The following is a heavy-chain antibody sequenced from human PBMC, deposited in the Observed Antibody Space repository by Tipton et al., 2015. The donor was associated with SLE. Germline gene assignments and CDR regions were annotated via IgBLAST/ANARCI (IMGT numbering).Heavy chain of an antibody. D-gene: IGHD5-24*01. J-gene: IGHJ5*02. CDR2: IHYTGVT. V-gene: IGHV4-59*01. Sequence: TLSLTCTVSGGSINSYYWSWIRQPPGRGLEWIGYIHYTGVTDYNPSLRSRVTISADTSKNQFSLKLRSVTAADTAVYYCARMRGGYNAHHWGQGILVTVSS. CDR3: ARMRGGYNAHH. CDR1: GGSINSYY.